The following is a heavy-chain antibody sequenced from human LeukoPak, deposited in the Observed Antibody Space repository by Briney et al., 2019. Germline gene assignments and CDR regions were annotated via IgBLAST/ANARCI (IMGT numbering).Heavy chain of an antibody. CDR3: ARGKGFYYYMEI. V-gene: IGHV4-59*01. CDR2: IDHSGTT. Sequence: PSETLSLTCTVSGGSISSFYWSWIRQPPGKGLEWIGYIDHSGTTNYIPSLKSRVTISVDTSKNQFSLKVNSVTAADTAVYYCARGKGFYYYMEIRGKGTTVTVSS. J-gene: IGHJ6*03. CDR1: GGSISSFY.